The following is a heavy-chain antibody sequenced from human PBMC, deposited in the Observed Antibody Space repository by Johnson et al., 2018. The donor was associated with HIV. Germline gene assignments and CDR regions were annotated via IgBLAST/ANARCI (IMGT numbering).Heavy chain of an antibody. J-gene: IGHJ3*02. V-gene: IGHV3-20*04. CDR2: INWNGGST. Sequence: VQLVESGGGVVRPGGSLRLSCAASGFTFDDYAMSWVRQAPGKGLEWVSGINWNGGSTGYPDSVKGRFTISRDNSKNTLYLQMNSLRAEDTAVYYCAKDRSSGRYRGDAFDIWGQGTMVTVSS. CDR3: AKDRSSGRYRGDAFDI. CDR1: GFTFDDYA. D-gene: IGHD6-19*01.